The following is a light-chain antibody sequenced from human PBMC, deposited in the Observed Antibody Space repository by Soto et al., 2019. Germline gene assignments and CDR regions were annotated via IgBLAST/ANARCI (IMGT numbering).Light chain of an antibody. J-gene: IGKJ2*02. CDR2: AAS. V-gene: IGKV1-39*01. CDR3: QQSYSTPRT. Sequence: DIQMTQSPSSLSASVGDRVTITCRASQSISTYLNWYQQKVGKAPKLLIYAASSLQRGVPSRFSGRGSVTDFTLTISSLQPEDFASYYCQQSYSTPRTFGQGTKLEIK. CDR1: QSISTY.